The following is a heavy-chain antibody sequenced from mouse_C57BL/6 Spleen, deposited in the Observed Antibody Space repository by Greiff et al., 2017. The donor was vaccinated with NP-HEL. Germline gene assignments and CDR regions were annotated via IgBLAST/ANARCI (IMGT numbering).Heavy chain of an antibody. V-gene: IGHV1-82*01. CDR3: ARSLAYYAMDY. J-gene: IGHJ4*01. CDR2: IYPGDGDT. CDR1: GYAFSSSW. Sequence: VKLKESGPELVKPGASVKISCKASGYAFSSSWMNWVKQRPGKGLEWIGRIYPGDGDTNYNGKFKGKATLTADKSSSTAYMQLSSLTSEDSAVYFCARSLAYYAMDYWGQGTSVTVSS.